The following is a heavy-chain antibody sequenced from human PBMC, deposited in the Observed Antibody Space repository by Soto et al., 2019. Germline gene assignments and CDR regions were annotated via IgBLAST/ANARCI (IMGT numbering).Heavy chain of an antibody. V-gene: IGHV3-74*01. Sequence: EVQLVESGGGLVQPGGSLRLSCAASGFTFSSYWMHWVRQAPGKGLVWVSRINSDESSTYYADSVKGRFTISRDNAKNTLYLQMNSLRAEDTAGYYCVRLKPGTAAFDYWGQGTLVTVSS. D-gene: IGHD1-1*01. CDR3: VRLKPGTAAFDY. J-gene: IGHJ4*02. CDR2: INSDESST. CDR1: GFTFSSYW.